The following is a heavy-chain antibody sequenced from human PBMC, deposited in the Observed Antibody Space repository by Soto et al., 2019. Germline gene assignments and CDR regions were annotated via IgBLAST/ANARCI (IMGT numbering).Heavy chain of an antibody. V-gene: IGHV3-30*03. CDR2: ILHDGSAE. D-gene: IGHD4-4*01. CDR3: ARSRDGYSFYFYYGMDG. CDR1: GFIFTSYG. Sequence: GGSLRLSCSASGFIFTSYGMHWVRQAPGKGLEWMALILHDGSAEYYADSVKGRFTISRDNSKNTLYLQMNSLTAEDTAVYYCARSRDGYSFYFYYGMDGWGQGTTVTVSS. J-gene: IGHJ6*02.